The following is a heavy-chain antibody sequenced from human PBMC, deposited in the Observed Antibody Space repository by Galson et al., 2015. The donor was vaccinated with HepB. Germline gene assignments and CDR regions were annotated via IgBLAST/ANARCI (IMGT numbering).Heavy chain of an antibody. D-gene: IGHD6-13*01. Sequence: SVKVSCKASGYTFTSYYMHWVRQAPGQGLEWMGIINPSGGSTSYAQKFQGRVTMTRGTSTSTVYMELSSLRSEDTAVYYCARDLIAAAAVPNYYYYYMDVWGKGTTVTVSS. J-gene: IGHJ6*03. CDR1: GYTFTSYY. CDR3: ARDLIAAAAVPNYYYYYMDV. V-gene: IGHV1-46*01. CDR2: INPSGGST.